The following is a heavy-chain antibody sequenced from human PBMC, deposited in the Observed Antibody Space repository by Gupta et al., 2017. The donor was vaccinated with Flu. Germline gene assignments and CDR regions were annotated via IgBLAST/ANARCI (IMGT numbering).Heavy chain of an antibody. J-gene: IGHJ5*02. D-gene: IGHD1-1*01. Sequence: QVQLVESGGGVVQPGRSLRLSCAASGFIFRSYGMHWVRQAPGKGLEGVGVISDDGSNKYYADSVKGRFTISRDNSKNTLYLQMSSLRPEDTAVYFCAKDMGYSELDHWGQGTLVTVSS. CDR2: ISDDGSNK. CDR1: GFIFRSYG. V-gene: IGHV3-30*18. CDR3: AKDMGYSELDH.